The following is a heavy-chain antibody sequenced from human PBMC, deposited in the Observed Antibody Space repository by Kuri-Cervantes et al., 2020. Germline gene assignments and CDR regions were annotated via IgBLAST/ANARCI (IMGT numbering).Heavy chain of an antibody. Sequence: SETLSLTCTVSGGSISSSSYYWGWIRQPPGKGLEWIGRIYTSGSTNYNPSLKRRVTISVDTSKNQFSLKLSSVTAADTAVYYCARGLVSYFDIYYYYGMDVWGQGTTVTVSS. J-gene: IGHJ6*02. CDR2: IYTSGST. V-gene: IGHV4-61*02. CDR3: ARGLVSYFDIYYYYGMDV. CDR1: GGSISSSSYY. D-gene: IGHD1-26*01.